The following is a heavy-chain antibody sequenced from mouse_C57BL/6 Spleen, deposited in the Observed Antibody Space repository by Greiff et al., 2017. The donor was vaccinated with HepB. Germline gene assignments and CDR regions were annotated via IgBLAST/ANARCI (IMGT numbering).Heavy chain of an antibody. CDR1: GFSLTSYG. D-gene: IGHD3-2*02. Sequence: VQLQESGPGLVAPSQSLSITCTVSGFSLTSYGVDWVRQPPGKGLEWLGVIWGGGSTNYNSALMSRLSISKDNSKSQVFLKMNSLQTDDTAMYYCAKQARDSSGYDGYAMDYWGQGTSVTVSS. J-gene: IGHJ4*01. CDR3: AKQARDSSGYDGYAMDY. V-gene: IGHV2-9*01. CDR2: IWGGGST.